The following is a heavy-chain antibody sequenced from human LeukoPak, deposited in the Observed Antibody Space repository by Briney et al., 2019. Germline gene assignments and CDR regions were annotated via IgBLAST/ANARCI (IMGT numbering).Heavy chain of an antibody. CDR3: ARAPHNSGAMVRKNWFDP. D-gene: IGHD3-10*01. CDR1: GGSISSYY. CDR2: INHSGST. J-gene: IGHJ5*02. V-gene: IGHV4-34*01. Sequence: NPSETLSLTCTVSGGSISSYYWSWIRQPPGKGLEWIGEINHSGSTNYNPSLKSRVTISVDTSENQFSLKLSSVTAADTAVYYCARAPHNSGAMVRKNWFDPWGQGTLVTVSS.